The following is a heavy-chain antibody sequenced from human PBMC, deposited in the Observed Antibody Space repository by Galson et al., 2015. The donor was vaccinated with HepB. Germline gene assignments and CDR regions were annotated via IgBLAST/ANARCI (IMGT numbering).Heavy chain of an antibody. D-gene: IGHD3-22*01. CDR2: ISYDGSNK. CDR3: AKPSYDSSGYHYFDY. Sequence: SLRLSCAASGFTFSSYGMHWVRQAPGKGLEWVAVISYDGSNKYYADSVKGRFTISRDNSKNTLYLQMNSLRAEDTAVYYCAKPSYDSSGYHYFDYWGQGTLVTVSS. J-gene: IGHJ4*02. CDR1: GFTFSSYG. V-gene: IGHV3-30*18.